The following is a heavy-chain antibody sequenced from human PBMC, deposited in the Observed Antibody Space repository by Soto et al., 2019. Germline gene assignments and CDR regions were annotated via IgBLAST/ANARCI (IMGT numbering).Heavy chain of an antibody. CDR2: INHSGST. V-gene: IGHV4-34*01. CDR3: ARGRSSYDFWSGVTGSFDP. Sequence: TLSLTCAVYGGSFSGYYWSWIRQPPGKGLEWIGEINHSGSTNYNPSLKSRVTISVDTSKNQFSLKLSSVTAADTAVYYCARGRSSYDFWSGVTGSFDPWGQGTLVTVSS. D-gene: IGHD3-3*01. CDR1: GGSFSGYY. J-gene: IGHJ5*02.